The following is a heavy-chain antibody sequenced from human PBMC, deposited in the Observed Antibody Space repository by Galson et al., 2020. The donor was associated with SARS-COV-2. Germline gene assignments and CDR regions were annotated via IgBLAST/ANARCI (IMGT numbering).Heavy chain of an antibody. J-gene: IGHJ4*02. CDR3: ATGRGYYDSSGYDTLDY. Sequence: GGSLRLSFPASGFTFSSYAMHWVRQAPGKGLEWVAVISYDGSNKYYADSVKGRFTISRDNSKNTLCLQMNSLRAEDTAVYYCATGRGYYDSSGYDTLDYGGQGTLVTVSS. D-gene: IGHD3-22*01. CDR1: GFTFSSYA. V-gene: IGHV3-30*04. CDR2: ISYDGSNK.